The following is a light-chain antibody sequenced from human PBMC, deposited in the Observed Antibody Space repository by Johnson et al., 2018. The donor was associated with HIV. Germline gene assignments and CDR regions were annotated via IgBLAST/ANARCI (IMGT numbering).Light chain of an antibody. CDR1: SSNIGNNF. Sequence: QSVLTQPPSVSAAPGQKVTVSCSGSSSNIGNNFVSWYQQVPGTAPKLLIYDTDKRPSGIPDRFSGSKSGTSATLGISGLQTGDEADYSCGNWDKRLSAGVFGSGTKVTVL. J-gene: IGLJ1*01. CDR3: GNWDKRLSAGV. V-gene: IGLV1-51*01. CDR2: DTD.